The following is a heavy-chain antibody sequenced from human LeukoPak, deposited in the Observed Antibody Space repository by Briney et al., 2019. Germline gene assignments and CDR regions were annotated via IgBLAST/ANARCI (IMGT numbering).Heavy chain of an antibody. V-gene: IGHV1-2*02. D-gene: IGHD5-24*01. CDR1: GYTFTGDY. Sequence: ASVKVSCKASGYTFTGDYMHWVRQAPGQGLEWRGWINPNSGGTNYAQKFQGRVTMTRDTSISTAYMELSRLRSDDTAVYYCARGPGDGYYTKRAFDIWGQGTMVTVSS. CDR2: INPNSGGT. J-gene: IGHJ3*02. CDR3: ARGPGDGYYTKRAFDI.